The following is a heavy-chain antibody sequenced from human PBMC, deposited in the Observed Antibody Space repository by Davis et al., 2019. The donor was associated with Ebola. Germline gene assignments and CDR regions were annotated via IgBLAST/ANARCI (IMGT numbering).Heavy chain of an antibody. CDR1: GFSFSGYT. D-gene: IGHD3-22*01. CDR3: TRDNLYYYDTSGYHDVFDV. V-gene: IGHV3-21*01. Sequence: GGSLRLSCAASGFSFSGYTMNWVRQAPGKGLEWVSYISSGSSSLKYADSVKGRFTISRDNTKNSLYLQMNNLRAEDTAVYFCTRDNLYYYDTSGYHDVFDVWGQGTMVTVSS. J-gene: IGHJ3*01. CDR2: ISSGSSSL.